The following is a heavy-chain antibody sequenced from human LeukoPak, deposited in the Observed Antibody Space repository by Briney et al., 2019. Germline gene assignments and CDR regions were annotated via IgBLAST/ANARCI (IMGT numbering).Heavy chain of an antibody. D-gene: IGHD1-1*01. Sequence: GGSLRLSCAASGFTFSSYDMHWVRQATGKGLEWVSAIGTASDTYYPGSVKGRFTISRENAKKSLYLQMNSLRAGDTAVYYCARETTYYGMDVWGQGTTVTVSS. CDR3: ARETTYYGMDV. J-gene: IGHJ6*02. CDR2: IGTASDT. CDR1: GFTFSSYD. V-gene: IGHV3-13*01.